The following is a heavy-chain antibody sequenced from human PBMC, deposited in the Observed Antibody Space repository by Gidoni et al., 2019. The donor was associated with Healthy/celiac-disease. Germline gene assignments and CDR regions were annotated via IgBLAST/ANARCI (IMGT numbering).Heavy chain of an antibody. J-gene: IGHJ4*02. CDR3: AKDQGRWELDY. CDR1: GFTFSSYA. CDR2: ISGSGGST. D-gene: IGHD1-1*01. Sequence: EVQLLESGGGLVQPGGSLRLSCADSGFTFSSYAMRWVRQAPGKGLGWVSAISGSGGSTYYADSVKGRFTISRDNSKNTLYLQMNSLRAEDTAVYYCAKDQGRWELDYWGQGTLVTVSS. V-gene: IGHV3-23*01.